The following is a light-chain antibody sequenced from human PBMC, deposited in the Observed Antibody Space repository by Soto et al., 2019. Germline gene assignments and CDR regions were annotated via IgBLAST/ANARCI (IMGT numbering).Light chain of an antibody. CDR3: AAWDESLKGWV. J-gene: IGLJ3*02. Sequence: QSALTQPPSASGTPGQRVTISCSGSSSNIGRNSLNWYQQLPGTAPKLLIYNNNQRPSGVPDRFSGSQSGTSASLAISGLQSEDEADYYCAAWDESLKGWVFGGGTKLTVL. CDR2: NNN. CDR1: SSNIGRNS. V-gene: IGLV1-44*01.